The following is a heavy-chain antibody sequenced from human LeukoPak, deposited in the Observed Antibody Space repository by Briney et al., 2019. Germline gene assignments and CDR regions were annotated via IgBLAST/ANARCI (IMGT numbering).Heavy chain of an antibody. D-gene: IGHD6-13*01. CDR2: TSGSGGST. CDR1: GFTFSSYA. CDR3: AKVAAAAGTLNY. Sequence: PGGSLRLSCAASGFTFSSYAMSWVRQAPGKGLEWVSTTSGSGGSTYYADSVKGRFTISRDNSKNTLYLQMNSLRAEDTAVYYCAKVAAAAGTLNYWGQGTLVTVSS. V-gene: IGHV3-23*01. J-gene: IGHJ4*02.